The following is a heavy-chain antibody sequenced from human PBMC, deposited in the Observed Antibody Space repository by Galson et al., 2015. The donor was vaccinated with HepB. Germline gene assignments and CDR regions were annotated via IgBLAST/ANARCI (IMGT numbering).Heavy chain of an antibody. CDR1: GFTFSLFS. CDR3: VKGVFGNGWDF. Sequence: SLRLSCAASGFTFSLFSMHWVRQAPGKGLEFVSGITRNAYNTDYSDSAKGRFTIPRDDSKKELYLQMTSLRPEDTAIYYCVKGVFGNGWDFWGQGTLVTVSS. CDR2: ITRNAYNT. J-gene: IGHJ4*02. D-gene: IGHD6-19*01. V-gene: IGHV3-64D*06.